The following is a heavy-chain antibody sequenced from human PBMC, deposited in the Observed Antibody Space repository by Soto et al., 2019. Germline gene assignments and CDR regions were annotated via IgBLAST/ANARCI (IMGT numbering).Heavy chain of an antibody. J-gene: IGHJ4*02. V-gene: IGHV4-59*01. D-gene: IGHD6-19*01. CDR1: GGSISGSY. CDR3: ARSVAVPGAHIDY. Sequence: PSETLSLTCSVSGGSISGSYWRWIRQSPGKGLEWLGYVYYTGSTKYSPSLRSRVSISVDTSKNEFSLRLSSVTAADTAVYFCARSVAVPGAHIDYWGQGTQVTV. CDR2: VYYTGST.